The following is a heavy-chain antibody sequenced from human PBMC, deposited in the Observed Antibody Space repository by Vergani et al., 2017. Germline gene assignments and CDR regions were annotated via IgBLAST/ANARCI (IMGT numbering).Heavy chain of an antibody. CDR1: GYTFTSYA. V-gene: IGHV7-4-1*02. Sequence: QVQLVQSGSELKKPGASVKVSCKASGYTFTSYAMNWVRQAPGQGLEWMGWINPNTGNPTYAQGFTGRFVFSLDTSVSTAYLQISSLKAEDTAVYYCARGPSPLYYNYYYGMDVWGQGTTVTVSS. CDR2: INPNTGNP. CDR3: ARGPSPLYYNYYYGMDV. J-gene: IGHJ6*02.